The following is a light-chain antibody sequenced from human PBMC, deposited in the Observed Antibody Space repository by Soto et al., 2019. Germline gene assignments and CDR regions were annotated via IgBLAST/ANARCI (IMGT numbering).Light chain of an antibody. CDR3: QTWGSGIVV. V-gene: IGLV4-69*01. J-gene: IGLJ2*01. CDR1: SGHSNYA. CDR2: LNSDGSH. Sequence: QSVLTQSPSASASLGASVKLTCTLSSGHSNYAIAWHQQQSEKGPRYLMKLNSDGSHSKGDGIPDRFSGSSSGAERYLTISSLQSEDEADYYCQTWGSGIVVFGGETKLTVL.